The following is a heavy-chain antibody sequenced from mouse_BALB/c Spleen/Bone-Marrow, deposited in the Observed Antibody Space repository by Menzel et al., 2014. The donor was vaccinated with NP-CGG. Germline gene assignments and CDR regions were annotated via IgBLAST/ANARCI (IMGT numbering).Heavy chain of an antibody. J-gene: IGHJ3*01. D-gene: IGHD2-3*01. Sequence: EVQLQQSGGGLVQPGGSLKLSCATSGFTFSDYYMYWVRQTPEKRLEWVAYISNGGGSTYYPDTVKGRFTISRDNAKNTLYLQMSRLKSEGTAMYYCARPLCDGYYVAYWGQGTLVTVSA. V-gene: IGHV5-12*02. CDR2: ISNGGGST. CDR1: GFTFSDYY. CDR3: ARPLCDGYYVAY.